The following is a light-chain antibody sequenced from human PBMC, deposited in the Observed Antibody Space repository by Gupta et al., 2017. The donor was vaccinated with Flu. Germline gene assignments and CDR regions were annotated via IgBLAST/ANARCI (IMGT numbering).Light chain of an antibody. CDR3: QQRSNWLYS. CDR1: QSVSSY. Sequence: DIVLTQSSATLSLSPGERATLSCRASQSVSSYLAWYQQKPGQAPRLLIYDASNRATGIPARFSGSGSGTDFTLTISSLEPEDFAVYYCQQRSNWLYSFGQGTKLEIK. CDR2: DAS. V-gene: IGKV3-11*01. J-gene: IGKJ2*03.